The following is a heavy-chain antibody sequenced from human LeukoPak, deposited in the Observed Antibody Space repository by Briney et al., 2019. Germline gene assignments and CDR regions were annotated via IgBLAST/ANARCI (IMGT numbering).Heavy chain of an antibody. J-gene: IGHJ4*02. CDR2: ISAYNGNT. CDR3: ARGSPEYQN. CDR1: GYTFTSYG. V-gene: IGHV1-18*01. Sequence: ASVKVSCKASGYTFTSYGISWVRQAPGQGLEWMGWISAYNGNTNYAQKLQGRVTITADESTSTAYMELSSLRSEDTAVYYCARGSPEYQNWGQGTLVTVSS. D-gene: IGHD6-6*01.